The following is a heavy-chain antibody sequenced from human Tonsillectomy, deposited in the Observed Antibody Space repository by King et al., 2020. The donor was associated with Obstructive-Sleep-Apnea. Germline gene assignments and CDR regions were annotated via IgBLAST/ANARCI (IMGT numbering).Heavy chain of an antibody. CDR1: GFTFSNFA. J-gene: IGHJ4*02. V-gene: IGHV3-23*04. CDR2: ISGSGGDP. Sequence: VQLVESGGALVQPGGSLRLSCAASGFTFSNFAMSWVRQAPGKGLEWVSSISGSGGDPHPAGSVKGRFTTSRDKPKNTRYLQMNSLRPEEPAVYHCAKHTTGSAVAGTGASDYWGQGTLVTVSS. D-gene: IGHD6-19*01. CDR3: AKHTTGSAVAGTGASDY.